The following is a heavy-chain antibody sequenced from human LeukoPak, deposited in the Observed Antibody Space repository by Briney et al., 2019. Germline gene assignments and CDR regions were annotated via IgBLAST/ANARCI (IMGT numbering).Heavy chain of an antibody. D-gene: IGHD3-10*01. CDR2: IYSSGST. J-gene: IGHJ4*02. V-gene: IGHV4-4*07. CDR1: GGSFSGYY. CDR3: ARESYGSESYYFLDY. Sequence: KPSETLSLTCAVYGGSFSGYYWSWIRQPAGKGLEWIGRIYSSGSTNYNPSLKSRVTMSVDTSKNQFSLKLSSVTAADTAVYYCARESYGSESYYFLDYWGQGTLVTVSS.